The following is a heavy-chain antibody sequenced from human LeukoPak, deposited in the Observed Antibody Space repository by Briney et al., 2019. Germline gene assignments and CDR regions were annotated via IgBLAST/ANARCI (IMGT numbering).Heavy chain of an antibody. CDR1: GGTFSRHA. Sequence: ASVKVSCKASGGTFSRHAISWVRQAPGQGLEWMGGIIPIFGTANYAQKFQGRVTITADESTSTAYMELSSLRSEDTAVYYCAREGIAAAGTAGSRLDYWGQGTLVTVSS. CDR3: AREGIAAAGTAGSRLDY. J-gene: IGHJ4*02. D-gene: IGHD6-13*01. CDR2: IIPIFGTA. V-gene: IGHV1-69*01.